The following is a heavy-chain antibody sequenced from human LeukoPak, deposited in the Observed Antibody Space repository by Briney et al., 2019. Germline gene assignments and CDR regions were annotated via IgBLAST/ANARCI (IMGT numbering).Heavy chain of an antibody. V-gene: IGHV4-4*02. CDR3: ARAGDNWNYYYYYMDV. CDR1: GDSINSSNW. Sequence: SETLSLTCAVSGDSINSSNWWNWVRPPPGQGLEWIAEIYHSGNTNYNPSLKSRVTISVDTSKNQFSLKLSSVTAADTAVYYCARAGDNWNYYYYYMDVWGKGTTVTVSS. J-gene: IGHJ6*03. CDR2: IYHSGNT. D-gene: IGHD1-20*01.